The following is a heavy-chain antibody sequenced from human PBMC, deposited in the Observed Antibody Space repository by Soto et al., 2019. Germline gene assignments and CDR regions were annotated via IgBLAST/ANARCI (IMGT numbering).Heavy chain of an antibody. V-gene: IGHV1-2*02. CDR2: INPNSGGT. D-gene: IGHD5-18*01. Sequence: VASVKVSCKASGYTFTDYYMHWVRQAPGQGLEWMGWINPNSGGTNYAQKFQGRVNMTRDTSISTAYMELSRLRSDDTAVYYCARGVWYGYVANPNWFDPWGQGTLVTVSS. J-gene: IGHJ5*02. CDR3: ARGVWYGYVANPNWFDP. CDR1: GYTFTDYY.